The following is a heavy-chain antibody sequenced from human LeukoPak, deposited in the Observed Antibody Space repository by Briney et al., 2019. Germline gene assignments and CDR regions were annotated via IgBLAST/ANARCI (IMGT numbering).Heavy chain of an antibody. Sequence: GGSLRLSCAASGFTFSSYEMNWVRQAPGKGLEWVSYISSRGSTIYYADSVKGRFTISRDNAKNSLYLQMNSLRAEDTAVYYCAREGYSEGTMVRGKPYAFDIWGQGTMVTVSS. V-gene: IGHV3-48*03. J-gene: IGHJ3*02. CDR3: AREGYSEGTMVRGKPYAFDI. D-gene: IGHD3-10*01. CDR1: GFTFSSYE. CDR2: ISSRGSTI.